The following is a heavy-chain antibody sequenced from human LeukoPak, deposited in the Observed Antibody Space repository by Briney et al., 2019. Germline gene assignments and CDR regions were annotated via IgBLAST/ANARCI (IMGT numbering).Heavy chain of an antibody. J-gene: IGHJ6*03. V-gene: IGHV4-59*12. CDR1: GGSISSYY. D-gene: IGHD2-2*01. CDR2: IYYSGST. CDR3: ARDRPSDIVVVPAASMDV. Sequence: PSETLSLTCTVSGGSISSYYWSWIRQPPGKGLEWIGYIYYSGSTNYNPSLKSRVTISVDTSKNQFSLKLSSVTAADTAVYYCARDRPSDIVVVPAASMDVWGKGTTVTVSS.